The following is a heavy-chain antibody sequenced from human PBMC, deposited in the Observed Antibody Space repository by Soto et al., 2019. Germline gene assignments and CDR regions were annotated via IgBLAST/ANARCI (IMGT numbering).Heavy chain of an antibody. Sequence: QITLKESGPTLVKPTQTLKLTCTFSGFSFSDVAVGVGWFRQSPGKAPEWLAIYYWDEDDWHSPSLRTRLSISYENATSQVVLAMVDLYPEDTPTYFCARGRRRESCWGCECSYFDVWGQG. J-gene: IGHJ4*02. CDR1: GFSFSDVAVG. V-gene: IGHV2-5*02. CDR2: YYWDEDD. D-gene: IGHD3-9*01. CDR3: ARGRRRESCWGCECSYFDV.